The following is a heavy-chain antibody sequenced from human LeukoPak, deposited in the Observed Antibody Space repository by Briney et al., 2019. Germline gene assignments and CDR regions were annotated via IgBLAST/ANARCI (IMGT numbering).Heavy chain of an antibody. Sequence: GGSLRLSCAASGFTFSTYWMSWVRQAPGKGLEWVANINRDGSEKYYGDSVKGRFTISRDNSKNTLYLQMNSLRAEDTAVYYCAKGEYYYDSSGYEYYFDYWGQGTLVTVSS. V-gene: IGHV3-7*03. CDR2: INRDGSEK. CDR3: AKGEYYYDSSGYEYYFDY. J-gene: IGHJ4*02. CDR1: GFTFSTYW. D-gene: IGHD3-22*01.